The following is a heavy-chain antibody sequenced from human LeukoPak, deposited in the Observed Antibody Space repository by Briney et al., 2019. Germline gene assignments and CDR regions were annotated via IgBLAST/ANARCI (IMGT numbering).Heavy chain of an antibody. CDR3: ARYGFSTVWQGGWHAFDI. Sequence: GASVKVSCKASGYTFTSYYMHWVRQAPGQGLEWMGIINPTTGDTTYAQKFQGRLTITRDMSTSTVYMELSSLTSEDTAVFYCARYGFSTVWQGGWHAFDIWGQGTVVTVSS. D-gene: IGHD6-13*01. CDR1: GYTFTSYY. V-gene: IGHV1-46*01. CDR2: INPTTGDT. J-gene: IGHJ3*02.